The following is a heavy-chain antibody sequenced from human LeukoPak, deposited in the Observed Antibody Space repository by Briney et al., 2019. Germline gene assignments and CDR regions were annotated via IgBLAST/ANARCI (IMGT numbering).Heavy chain of an antibody. Sequence: SETLSLTCTVSGGSISSYYWSWIRQPPGKGLEWIGYIYYSGSTNYNPSLKSRVTISVDTSKNKFSLNLSSVTAADTAVYYCARHKPGPFDYWGQGTLVTVSS. J-gene: IGHJ4*02. CDR1: GGSISSYY. CDR2: IYYSGST. V-gene: IGHV4-59*08. CDR3: ARHKPGPFDY.